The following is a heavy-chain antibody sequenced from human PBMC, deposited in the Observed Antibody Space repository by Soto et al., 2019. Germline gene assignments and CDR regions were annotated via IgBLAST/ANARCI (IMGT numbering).Heavy chain of an antibody. CDR1: GGSISSGGYY. CDR2: IYYSGST. D-gene: IGHD4-17*01. CDR3: ARDRGDYGGSFDY. V-gene: IGHV4-31*01. J-gene: IGHJ4*02. Sequence: SETLSLTCTVSGGSISSGGYYWSWIRQHPGKGLEWIGYIYYSGSTYYNPSLKSQDTISVDTSKNQFSLKLSSMTAADTAVYYCARDRGDYGGSFDYWGQGTLVTVSS.